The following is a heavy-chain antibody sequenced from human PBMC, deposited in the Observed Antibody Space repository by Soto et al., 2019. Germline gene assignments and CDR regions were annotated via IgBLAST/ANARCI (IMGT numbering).Heavy chain of an antibody. CDR2: IFPNGRSI. Sequence: QMQLVESGGGVAQPGKSLRLSCAASGFIFSSYTMHWVRQAPGRGLEWVALIFPNGRSIFYAESVRGRFTISRDNSDNMLYLEMNTLRLEDTAVYYCARERDYFGSGSVPDYWGQGTLVTVSS. CDR1: GFIFSSYT. CDR3: ARERDYFGSGSVPDY. D-gene: IGHD3-10*01. J-gene: IGHJ4*02. V-gene: IGHV3-30*04.